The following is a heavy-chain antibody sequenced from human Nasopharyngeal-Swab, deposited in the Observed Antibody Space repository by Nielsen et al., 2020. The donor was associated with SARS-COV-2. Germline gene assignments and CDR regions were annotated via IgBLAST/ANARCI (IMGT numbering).Heavy chain of an antibody. V-gene: IGHV1-69*13. D-gene: IGHD6-19*01. CDR1: VGTFSSYA. J-gene: IGHJ6*03. CDR3: ARGDIIAVAGTGYYYYYYMDV. CDR2: IIPIFGTA. Sequence: SVKVSCKASVGTFSSYAISWVRQAPGQGLEWMGGIIPIFGTANYAQKFQGRVTITADESTSTAYMELSSLRSEDTAVYYCARGDIIAVAGTGYYYYYYMDVWGKGTTVTVSS.